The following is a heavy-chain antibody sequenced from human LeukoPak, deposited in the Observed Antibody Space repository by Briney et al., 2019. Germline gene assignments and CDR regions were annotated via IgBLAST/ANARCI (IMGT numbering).Heavy chain of an antibody. Sequence: ASVKVSCKASGYTFTSYDINWVRQATGQGLEWMGWMNPNSGNTGYAQKFQGRVTITRNTSISTAYMELSSLRSEDTAVYYCARLYYDFWSGYSNWFDPWGQGTLVTVSS. V-gene: IGHV1-8*03. CDR3: ARLYYDFWSGYSNWFDP. CDR1: GYTFTSYD. CDR2: MNPNSGNT. J-gene: IGHJ5*02. D-gene: IGHD3-3*01.